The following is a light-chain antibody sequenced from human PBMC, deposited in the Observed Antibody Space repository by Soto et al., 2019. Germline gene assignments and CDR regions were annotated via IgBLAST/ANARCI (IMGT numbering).Light chain of an antibody. Sequence: IQLTQSPSSLSASVGDSVTITCRASQGISRYLAWYQQKPGRAPKLLISAASTLQSGVPSRFRGSGSGTDFPLSISSLQPEDFATYYCQQLNPYPVTFGGGTTVEVK. CDR2: AAS. CDR3: QQLNPYPVT. V-gene: IGKV1-9*01. J-gene: IGKJ4*01. CDR1: QGISRY.